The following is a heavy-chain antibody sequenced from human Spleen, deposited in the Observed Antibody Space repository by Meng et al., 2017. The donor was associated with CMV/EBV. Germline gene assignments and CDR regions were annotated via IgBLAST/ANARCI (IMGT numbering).Heavy chain of an antibody. CDR3: ARGVYYYGSGSYPPKGGFDP. V-gene: IGHV4-34*01. Sequence: QGLLQRWGGGRLKPSEPLSLTCAVYGGSCSGYYWSWIRQPPGKGLEWIGEINHSGSTNYNPSLKSRVTISVDTSKNQFSLKLSSVTAADTAVYYCARGVYYYGSGSYPPKGGFDPWGQGTLVTVSS. D-gene: IGHD3-10*01. J-gene: IGHJ5*02. CDR1: GGSCSGYY. CDR2: INHSGST.